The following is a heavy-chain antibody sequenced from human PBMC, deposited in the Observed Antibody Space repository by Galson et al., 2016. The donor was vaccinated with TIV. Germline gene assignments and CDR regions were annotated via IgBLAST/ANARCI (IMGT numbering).Heavy chain of an antibody. CDR3: AKGPYNYYYMDV. J-gene: IGHJ6*03. CDR2: VSYEGSKQ. V-gene: IGHV3-30-3*01. Sequence: SLRLSCAASGFIFNDHVMHWVRQAPGKGLVWVALVSYEGSKQLYAGSVQGRFTNSKNMVFLQMNSLRPEDTAVYYCAKGPYNYYYMDVWGKGTTVTVSS. CDR1: GFIFNDHV.